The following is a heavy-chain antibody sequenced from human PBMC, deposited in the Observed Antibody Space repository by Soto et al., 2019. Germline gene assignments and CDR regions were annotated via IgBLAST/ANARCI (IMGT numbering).Heavy chain of an antibody. D-gene: IGHD3-10*01. CDR2: ISAYNGNT. CDR1: GYTFTSYG. V-gene: IGHV1-18*04. J-gene: IGHJ6*02. CDR3: ASPANYGSRSYWGEYYYYGMDV. Sequence: ASVKVSFKASGYTFTSYGISWVRQATGQGLEWMGWISAYNGNTNYAQKLQGRVTMTTDTSTSTAYMELRSLRSDDTAVYYCASPANYGSRSYWGEYYYYGMDVWGQGTTVTVSS.